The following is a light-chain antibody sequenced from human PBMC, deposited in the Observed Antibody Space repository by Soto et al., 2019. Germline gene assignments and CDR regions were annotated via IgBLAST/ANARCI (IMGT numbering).Light chain of an antibody. CDR1: HSNLGNNI. Sequence: QSGLTQPPSASGTPGQIITISCSGSHSNLGNNIVTWYQQLPGVAPKVVIYRTDQRPSGVPDRFSGSKSGTSASLAISGLQPEDEAYYYCAAWDDTRTGRWLFGGGTKLTVL. CDR3: AAWDDTRTGRWL. V-gene: IGLV1-44*01. CDR2: RTD. J-gene: IGLJ3*02.